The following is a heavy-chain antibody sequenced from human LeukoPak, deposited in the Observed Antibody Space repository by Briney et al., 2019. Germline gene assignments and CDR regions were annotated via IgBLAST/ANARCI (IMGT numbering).Heavy chain of an antibody. D-gene: IGHD6-6*01. V-gene: IGHV3-23*01. CDR1: GFTFSSYA. CDR3: AKDRARRYSSSSAQYYFDY. Sequence: PGGSLRLSCAASGFTFSSYAMSWVRQAPGKGLEWVSAISGSGGSTYYADSVKGRFTISRDNSKNTLYLQMNSLRAEDTAVYYCAKDRARRYSSSSAQYYFDYWGQGTLVTVSS. CDR2: ISGSGGST. J-gene: IGHJ4*02.